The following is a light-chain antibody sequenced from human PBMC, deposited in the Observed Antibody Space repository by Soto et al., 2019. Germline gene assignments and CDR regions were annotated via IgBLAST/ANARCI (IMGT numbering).Light chain of an antibody. J-gene: IGLJ3*02. Sequence: QAVVTQEPSLTVSPGGTVILTCASSTGAVTSGYYPNRFQQKPGQAPRALIYSTSNTHSWTPARFSDSLLGGKAALTLSGVQPEDEAEYYCLLFYGATWVFGGGTKLTVL. CDR1: TGAVTSGYY. CDR2: STS. CDR3: LLFYGATWV. V-gene: IGLV7-43*01.